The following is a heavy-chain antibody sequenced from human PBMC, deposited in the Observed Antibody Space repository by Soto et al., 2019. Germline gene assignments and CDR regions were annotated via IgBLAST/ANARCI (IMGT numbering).Heavy chain of an antibody. Sequence: KSSETLSLTCTVSGGSISSYYWSWIRQPPGKGLEWIGYIYYSGSTNYNPSLKSRVTISVDTSKNQFSLKLSSVTAADTAVYYCARTKYSYGPGSFDYWGQGTLVTVSS. D-gene: IGHD5-18*01. CDR2: IYYSGST. CDR1: GGSISSYY. CDR3: ARTKYSYGPGSFDY. J-gene: IGHJ4*02. V-gene: IGHV4-59*01.